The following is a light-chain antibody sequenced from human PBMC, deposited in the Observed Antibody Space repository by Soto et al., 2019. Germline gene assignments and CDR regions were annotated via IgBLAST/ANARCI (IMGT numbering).Light chain of an antibody. CDR1: QSVSSN. Sequence: EIVMTQSLATLSVSPGERATLSCRASQSVSSNLAWYQQKPGQAPRLLIYGASNRATGIPARFSGSGSGTDFTLTISSLEPEDFAVYYCQQRSNWPPLISFGQGTRLEIK. V-gene: IGKV3-11*01. J-gene: IGKJ5*01. CDR2: GAS. CDR3: QQRSNWPPLIS.